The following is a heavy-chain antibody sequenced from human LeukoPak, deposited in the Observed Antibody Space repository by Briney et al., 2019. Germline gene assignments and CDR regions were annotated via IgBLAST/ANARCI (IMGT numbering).Heavy chain of an antibody. CDR1: GFTFSSYE. J-gene: IGHJ4*02. Sequence: PGGSLRLSCAASGFTFSSYEMNWVRQAPGKGLEWVSLISGDGGSTYYADSVKGRFTISRDNSKNSLYLQMNSLRTEDTALYYCAKGHYFRIGPADYWGQGTLVTVSS. CDR2: ISGDGGST. CDR3: AKGHYFRIGPADY. D-gene: IGHD2/OR15-2a*01. V-gene: IGHV3-43*02.